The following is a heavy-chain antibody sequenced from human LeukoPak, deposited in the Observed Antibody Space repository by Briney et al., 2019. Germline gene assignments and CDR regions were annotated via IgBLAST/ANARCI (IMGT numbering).Heavy chain of an antibody. V-gene: IGHV4-34*01. CDR1: GGSFSGYY. CDR3: ARDSQRGYSYGTFDY. CDR2: INHSGST. J-gene: IGHJ4*02. Sequence: SETLSLTCAVYGGSFSGYYWSWIRQPPGKGLEWIGEINHSGSTNYNPSLKSRVTISVDTSKNQFSLKLSSVTAADTAVYYCARDSQRGYSYGTFDYWGQGTLVTVSS. D-gene: IGHD5-18*01.